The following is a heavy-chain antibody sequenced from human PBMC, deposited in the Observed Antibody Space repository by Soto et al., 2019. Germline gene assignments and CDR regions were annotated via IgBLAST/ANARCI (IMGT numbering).Heavy chain of an antibody. CDR2: IYHSGRT. V-gene: IGHV4-30-2*01. D-gene: IGHD3-3*01. CDR1: NGSISTYDYS. CDR3: ARDMTIFRVAPGGGMDV. J-gene: IGHJ6*02. Sequence: QLQLQASGSGLVKPSQTLSLTCTVSNGSISTYDYSWTWIRQPPGRGLEWIGSIYHSGRTYYMPSLRSRLTKSLDKAKNQFSLNLSSMTAADTAVYFCARDMTIFRVAPGGGMDVWGQGTTVTVSS.